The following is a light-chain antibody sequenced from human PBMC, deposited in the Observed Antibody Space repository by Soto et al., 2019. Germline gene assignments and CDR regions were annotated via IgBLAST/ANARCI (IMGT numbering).Light chain of an antibody. CDR3: QQYGSSPQT. CDR1: QSVSSGH. CDR2: GAS. Sequence: VVLTQSLGTLSLSQGERATLSCRASQSVSSGHLAWYQQKPGQAPRLLIYGASSRATGIPDRFSGSGSGTDFTLTISRLEPEDFAVYYCQQYGSSPQTFGQGTKVDIK. V-gene: IGKV3-20*01. J-gene: IGKJ1*01.